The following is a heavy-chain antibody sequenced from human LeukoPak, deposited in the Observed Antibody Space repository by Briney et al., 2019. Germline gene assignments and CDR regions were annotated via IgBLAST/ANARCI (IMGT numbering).Heavy chain of an antibody. CDR1: GFTFSSYE. Sequence: PGGSLRLSCAASGFTFSSYEMNWVRQAPGKGLEWVSYISSSGSTIYYADSVKGRFTISRDNAKNSLYLQMNSLRAEDTAVYYCARKGGYYYYGMDVWGKGTTVTVSS. V-gene: IGHV3-48*03. D-gene: IGHD2-15*01. J-gene: IGHJ6*04. CDR2: ISSSGSTI. CDR3: ARKGGYYYYGMDV.